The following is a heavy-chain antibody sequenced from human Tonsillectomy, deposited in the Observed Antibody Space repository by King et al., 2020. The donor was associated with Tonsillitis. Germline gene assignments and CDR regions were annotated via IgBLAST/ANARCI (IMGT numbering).Heavy chain of an antibody. CDR3: AGHVRVRGVPAYFDY. CDR2: FFYSGST. V-gene: IGHV4-59*08. CDR1: GDSIWNYY. D-gene: IGHD3-10*01. Sequence: VQLQESGPGLVRPSETLSLTCSVSGDSIWNYYWSWIRQPPGKGLEWVGYFFYSGSTDSNPSLKSRVTMSMDMPKNQLSLNLNSVTAADTAVYYCAGHVRVRGVPAYFDYWGRGILVTVSS. J-gene: IGHJ4*02.